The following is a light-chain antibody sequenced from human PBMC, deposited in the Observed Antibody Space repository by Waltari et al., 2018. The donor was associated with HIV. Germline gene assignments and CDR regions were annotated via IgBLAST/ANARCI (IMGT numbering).Light chain of an antibody. CDR1: RSNIGKNF. CDR2: RND. V-gene: IGLV1-47*01. J-gene: IGLJ3*02. Sequence: QSVLTQPPSASGTPGQRVTISCSGSRSNIGKNFIYWYQQFPGTAPKLLIYRNDRRPSGVPDRFSGSKSGTSASLAISGLRSEDEADYYCATWDDSLSGSVFGGGTKLTVL. CDR3: ATWDDSLSGSV.